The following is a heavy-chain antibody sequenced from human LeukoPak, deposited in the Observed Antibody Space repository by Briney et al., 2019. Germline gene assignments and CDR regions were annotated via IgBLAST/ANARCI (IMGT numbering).Heavy chain of an antibody. CDR1: GFTFSSYG. CDR2: IRYDGSNK. J-gene: IGHJ4*02. Sequence: GGSLRLSCAASGFTFSSYGMHWVRQAPGKGLEWVAFIRYDGSNKYYADSVKGRFTTSRDNSKNTLYLQMNSLRAEDTAVYYCAKDITTKVIAAGGYWGQGTLVTVSS. CDR3: AKDITTKVIAAGGY. V-gene: IGHV3-30*02. D-gene: IGHD6-13*01.